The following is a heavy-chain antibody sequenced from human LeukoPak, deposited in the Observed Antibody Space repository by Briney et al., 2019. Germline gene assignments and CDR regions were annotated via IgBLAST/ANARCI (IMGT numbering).Heavy chain of an antibody. CDR2: IYYGGST. CDR1: GGSISSYY. CDR3: ARDRGYYFDY. Sequence: SETLSLTCTVSGGSISSYYWSWIRQPPGKGLEWIGYIYYGGSTNYNPSIKSRVTISVDTSKNQFSLKLSSVTAADTAVYYCARDRGYYFDYWGQGTLVTVSS. J-gene: IGHJ4*02. V-gene: IGHV4-59*12.